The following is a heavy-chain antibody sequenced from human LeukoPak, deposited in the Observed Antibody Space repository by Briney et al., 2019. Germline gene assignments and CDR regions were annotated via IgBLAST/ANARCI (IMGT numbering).Heavy chain of an antibody. Sequence: SVKVSCKASGGTFSSSGISWVRQVPGQGLEWMGRIIPIPGIGNYAQKFQGRVTITADKIKSTAYMELSSLRSEDTAVYYCARDRGVGAAQPDYWGQGTLVTVSS. D-gene: IGHD1-26*01. V-gene: IGHV1-69*04. J-gene: IGHJ4*02. CDR3: ARDRGVGAAQPDY. CDR1: GGTFSSSG. CDR2: IIPIPGIG.